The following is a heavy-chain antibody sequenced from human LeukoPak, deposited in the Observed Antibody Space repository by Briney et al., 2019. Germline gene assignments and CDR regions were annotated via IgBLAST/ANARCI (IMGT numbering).Heavy chain of an antibody. CDR1: GGSISSYF. V-gene: IGHV4-59*01. Sequence: SETLSLTCTVSGGSISSYFWSWLRQPPGKGLEWIAYIYYSGTTNYSPSFKSRVTISVDTYKNQVSLRLSSVTAADTAVYYCAREPRSPGGRGRPFDFWGQGTLVTVSS. J-gene: IGHJ4*02. D-gene: IGHD2-15*01. CDR2: IYYSGTT. CDR3: AREPRSPGGRGRPFDF.